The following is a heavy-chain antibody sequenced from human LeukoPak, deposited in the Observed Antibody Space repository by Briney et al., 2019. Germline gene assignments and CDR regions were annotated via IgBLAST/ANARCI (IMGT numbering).Heavy chain of an antibody. D-gene: IGHD6-6*01. CDR3: ARASIAARHWFDP. V-gene: IGHV1-69*02. J-gene: IGHJ5*02. CDR1: GYTFTSYT. CDR2: IIPILGIA. Sequence: ASVKVSCKASGYTFTSYTISWVRQAPGQGLEWMGRIIPILGIANYAQKFQGRVTITADKSTSTAYMELSSLRSEDTAVYYCARASIAARHWFDPWGQGTLVTVSS.